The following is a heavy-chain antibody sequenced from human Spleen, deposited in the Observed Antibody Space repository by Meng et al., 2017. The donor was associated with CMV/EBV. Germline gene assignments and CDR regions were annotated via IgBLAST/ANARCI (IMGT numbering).Heavy chain of an antibody. CDR2: ISSSSSYI. CDR3: ARDLDGDYFDY. CDR1: GFTFSSYS. J-gene: IGHJ4*02. Sequence: GESLKISCAASGFTFSSYSMNWVRQAPGKGLEWVSSISSSSSYIYYADSVKGRFTISRDNAKNSLYLQMYSLRAEDTAVYYCARDLDGDYFDYWGQGTLVTVSS. V-gene: IGHV3-21*01. D-gene: IGHD4-17*01.